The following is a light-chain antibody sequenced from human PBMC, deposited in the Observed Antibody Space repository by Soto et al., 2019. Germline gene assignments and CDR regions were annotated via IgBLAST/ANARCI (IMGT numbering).Light chain of an antibody. Sequence: EIVMTQSTVTLCVSQGERATLSCRSSQSVSSDLAWYHQKPGQAPRLLIYDASNRATGIPARFSGSGSGTHFTLTINSLDPEDSAVYYCHQRSNWPSITVGQGTRWRL. CDR2: DAS. CDR1: QSVSSD. CDR3: HQRSNWPSIT. V-gene: IGKV3-11*01. J-gene: IGKJ5*01.